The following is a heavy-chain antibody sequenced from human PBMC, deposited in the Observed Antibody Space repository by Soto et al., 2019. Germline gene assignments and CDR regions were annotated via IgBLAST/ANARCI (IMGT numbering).Heavy chain of an antibody. J-gene: IGHJ4*02. CDR1: GFTFSSYA. Sequence: GGSLRLSCAASGFTFSSYAMHWVRQAPGKGLEWVAVTSYDGINKYYADSVKGRFTISRDNSKNTLYLQMNSLRAEDTAVYYCAKSSNGYPYYFDYWGQGALVTVSS. D-gene: IGHD3-22*01. V-gene: IGHV3-30-3*02. CDR2: TSYDGINK. CDR3: AKSSNGYPYYFDY.